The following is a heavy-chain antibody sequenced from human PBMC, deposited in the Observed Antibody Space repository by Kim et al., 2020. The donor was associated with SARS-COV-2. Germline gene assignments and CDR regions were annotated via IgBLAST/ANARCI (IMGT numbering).Heavy chain of an antibody. CDR2: IYTSGST. CDR1: GGSISSYY. V-gene: IGHV4-4*07. Sequence: SETLSLTCTVSGGSISSYYWSWIRQPAGKGLEWIGRIYTSGSTNYNPSLKSRVTMSVDTSKNQFSLKLSSVTAADTAVYYCAREEEGYCSSTSCYTSNYYYYYGMDVWGQGTTVTVSS. J-gene: IGHJ6*02. CDR3: AREEEGYCSSTSCYTSNYYYYYGMDV. D-gene: IGHD2-2*02.